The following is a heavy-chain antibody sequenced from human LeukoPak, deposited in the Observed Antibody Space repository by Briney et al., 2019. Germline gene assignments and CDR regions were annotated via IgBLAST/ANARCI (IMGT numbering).Heavy chain of an antibody. CDR2: THHSGST. V-gene: IGHV4-59*08. Sequence: SETLSLTCTVSGGSISSYYWSWIRQPPGKGPEWIGYTHHSGSTNHNPSLENRLTMSVDTSRNQLSLELRSVTAADTAVYYCARRLSRNYFDAVYFQDWGQGTLVTVSS. D-gene: IGHD1-7*01. CDR3: ARRLSRNYFDAVYFQD. CDR1: GGSISSYY. J-gene: IGHJ1*01.